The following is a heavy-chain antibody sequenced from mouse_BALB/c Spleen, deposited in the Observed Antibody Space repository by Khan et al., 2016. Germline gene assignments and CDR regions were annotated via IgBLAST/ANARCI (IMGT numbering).Heavy chain of an antibody. Sequence: EVKLLESGPGLVKPSQSLSLTCTVTGYSITSDYAWNWIRQFPGNKLEWMGYISYSGSTSYNPSLKSRISFTRDTSTNKFFLQLNSLTTEDTATYYCARGLGRAYWGQGTLVTVSA. V-gene: IGHV3-2*02. CDR3: ARGLGRAY. D-gene: IGHD4-1*01. CDR2: ISYSGST. CDR1: GYSITSDYA. J-gene: IGHJ3*01.